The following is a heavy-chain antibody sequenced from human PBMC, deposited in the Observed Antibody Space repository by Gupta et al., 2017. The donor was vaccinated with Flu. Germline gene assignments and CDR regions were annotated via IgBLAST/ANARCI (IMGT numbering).Heavy chain of an antibody. V-gene: IGHV3-74*01. CDR3: ARDWGGAGPTSIDY. Sequence: EVQLVESGGGLVQPGGSLTLSCAASGFTFTSSWMHWVRQAPGKGLVWVSRISHDGSNTIYADSVRGRFTISRDNAQNRLHLQMNSLRADDTAVYYCARDWGGAGPTSIDYWGQGILVTVSS. J-gene: IGHJ4*02. CDR1: GFTFTSSW. CDR2: ISHDGSNT. D-gene: IGHD3-16*01.